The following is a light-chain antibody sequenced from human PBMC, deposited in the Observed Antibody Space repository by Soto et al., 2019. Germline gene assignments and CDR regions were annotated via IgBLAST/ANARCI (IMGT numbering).Light chain of an antibody. CDR3: YSYPYSSPYV. V-gene: IGLV2-14*01. CDR2: EVT. CDR1: SSDVGGYDY. Sequence: SVLTQPPSTCVAPGQRVTVSCSGTSSDVGGYDYVSWYQQHPGKAPKLMIYEVTIRPSGVSNRFSVSKTGNTAALTISVRQAEDEALYECYSYPYSSPYVFGRGTKV. J-gene: IGLJ1*01.